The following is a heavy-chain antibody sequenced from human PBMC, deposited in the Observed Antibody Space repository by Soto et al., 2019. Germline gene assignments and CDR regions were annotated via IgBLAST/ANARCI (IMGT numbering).Heavy chain of an antibody. D-gene: IGHD6-19*01. V-gene: IGHV3-66*01. Sequence: EVQLVESGGGLVQPGGSLRLSCAASGFTVRNSYMSWVRQAPGKGLEWVSVIYLGGSIYYADSVRGRFTISRDNSKNTLYLQMNSLTVEDTAVYYWARDRGAVPGDWGQGTLVTVSS. CDR3: ARDRGAVPGD. J-gene: IGHJ4*02. CDR2: IYLGGSI. CDR1: GFTVRNSY.